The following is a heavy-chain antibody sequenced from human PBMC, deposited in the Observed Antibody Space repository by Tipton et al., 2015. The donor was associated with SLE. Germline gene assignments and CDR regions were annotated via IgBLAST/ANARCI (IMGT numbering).Heavy chain of an antibody. CDR3: ARLEGDGYKWYFDY. Sequence: GLVKPSQTLSLTCVISGDTISSDSATWNWVRQSPSRGLEWLARTYYKSQWYHDYAVFVESRIKIVPNTFNNQVSLHLSSVTAADTAVYYCARLEGDGYKWYFDYWGQGTLVTVSS. J-gene: IGHJ4*02. CDR2: TYYKSQWYH. CDR1: GDTISSDSAT. D-gene: IGHD5-24*01. V-gene: IGHV6-1*01.